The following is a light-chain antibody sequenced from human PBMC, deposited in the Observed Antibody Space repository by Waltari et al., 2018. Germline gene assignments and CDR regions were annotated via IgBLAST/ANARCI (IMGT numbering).Light chain of an antibody. Sequence: EIVLTQSLGILSLSPGERATLSCRASQSISGTYLAWYQQKPGQAPRLLISAPPGRATGIPDRFSGSGSGTDFTLTISRLEPEDFAVYYCQQFDGSPYTFGQGTKLE. J-gene: IGKJ2*01. CDR1: QSISGTY. CDR3: QQFDGSPYT. CDR2: APP. V-gene: IGKV3-20*01.